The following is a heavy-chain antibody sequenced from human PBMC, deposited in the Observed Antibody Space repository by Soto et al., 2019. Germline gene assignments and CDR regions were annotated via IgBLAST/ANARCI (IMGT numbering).Heavy chain of an antibody. V-gene: IGHV4-39*07. J-gene: IGHJ3*02. Sequence: SETLSLTCTVSGGSISSSSYYWGWIRQPPGKGLEWIGSIYYSGSTYYNPSLKSRVTISVDTSKNQFSLKLSSVTAEDTAVYYCAKEIGPPGITMIVVAHNSLRAFDIWGQGTMVTVSS. CDR1: GGSISSSSYY. CDR2: IYYSGST. D-gene: IGHD3-22*01. CDR3: AKEIGPPGITMIVVAHNSLRAFDI.